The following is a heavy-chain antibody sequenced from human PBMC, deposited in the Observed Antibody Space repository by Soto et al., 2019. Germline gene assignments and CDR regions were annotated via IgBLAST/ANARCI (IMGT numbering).Heavy chain of an antibody. CDR2: ISGSGGST. CDR1: GFTFSSYA. V-gene: IGHV3-23*01. Sequence: PGGSLRLSCVASGFTFSSYAMSWVRQAPGKGLEWVSAISGSGGSTYYADSVKGRFTISRDNSKNTLYLQMNSLRAEDTAVYYCAAFGELYDDYSHGMAVWGQGTLVTVSS. J-gene: IGHJ6*02. CDR3: AAFGELYDDYSHGMAV. D-gene: IGHD3-10*01.